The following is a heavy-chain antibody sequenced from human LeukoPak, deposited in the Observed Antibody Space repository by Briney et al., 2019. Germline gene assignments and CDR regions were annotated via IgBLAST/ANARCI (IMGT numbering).Heavy chain of an antibody. J-gene: IGHJ4*02. CDR3: ARDLRVAVADLTTHFDY. Sequence: SETLSLTCTVSGGSISSSSYYWGWIRQPPGKGLEWIGSIYYSGSTYYNPSLKSRVTISVDTSKNQFSLKLSSVTAADTAVYYCARDLRVAVADLTTHFDYWGKGTLVTVSS. CDR2: IYYSGST. V-gene: IGHV4-39*07. CDR1: GGSISSSSYY. D-gene: IGHD6-19*01.